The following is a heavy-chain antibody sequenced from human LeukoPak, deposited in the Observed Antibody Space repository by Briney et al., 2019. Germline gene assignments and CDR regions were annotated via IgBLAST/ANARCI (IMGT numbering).Heavy chain of an antibody. V-gene: IGHV3-23*01. CDR2: ISGSGGST. CDR3: AKDLDVVVTAINY. Sequence: GGSLRLSCAASGFTFSSYAMSWVRQAPGKGLGWVSAISGSGGSTYYADSVKGRFTISRDNSKNTLYLQMNSLRAEDTAVYYCAKDLDVVVTAINYWGQGTLVTVSS. J-gene: IGHJ4*02. CDR1: GFTFSSYA. D-gene: IGHD2-21*02.